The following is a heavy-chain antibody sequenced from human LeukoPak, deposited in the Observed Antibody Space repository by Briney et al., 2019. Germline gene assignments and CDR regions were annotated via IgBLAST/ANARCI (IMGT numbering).Heavy chain of an antibody. J-gene: IGHJ5*02. D-gene: IGHD3-10*01. CDR1: GFTFSNYA. V-gene: IGHV3-30*04. Sequence: GGSLRLSCAASGFTFSNYAMHWVRQAPGKGLEWVAVISSDGSNKYYADSVKGRFTFSRDNSKNTLYLQMTSLRAEDTAVYYCARGGYYGSGNDFRFDPWGQGTLVTVSS. CDR3: ARGGYYGSGNDFRFDP. CDR2: ISSDGSNK.